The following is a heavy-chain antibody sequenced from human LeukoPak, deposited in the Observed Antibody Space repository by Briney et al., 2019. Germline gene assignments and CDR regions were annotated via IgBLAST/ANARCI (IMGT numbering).Heavy chain of an antibody. CDR1: GGSISSYY. D-gene: IGHD3-9*01. J-gene: IGHJ5*02. CDR3: ARGPYYEILTGDWFDP. Sequence: PSETLSLTCTVSGGSISSYYWNWIRQPPGKGLEWIGYIYYSGITNYNPSLKRRVTISVDTSKNQFSLKLRSVTAADTAVYYCARGPYYEILTGDWFDPWGQGTLVTVSS. V-gene: IGHV4-59*01. CDR2: IYYSGIT.